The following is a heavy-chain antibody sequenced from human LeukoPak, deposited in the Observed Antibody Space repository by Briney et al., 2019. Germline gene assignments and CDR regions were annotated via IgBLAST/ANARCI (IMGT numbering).Heavy chain of an antibody. D-gene: IGHD3-9*01. Sequence: SETLSLTCTVSGGSISSSSYYWGWIRQPPGKGLEWIGSIYYSGSTYYNPSLKSRVTISVDTSKNQFSLKLSSETAADTAVYYCARSNYDILTGYYPFRFYYFDYWGQGTLVTVSS. CDR3: ARSNYDILTGYYPFRFYYFDY. J-gene: IGHJ4*02. V-gene: IGHV4-39*01. CDR2: IYYSGST. CDR1: GGSISSSSYY.